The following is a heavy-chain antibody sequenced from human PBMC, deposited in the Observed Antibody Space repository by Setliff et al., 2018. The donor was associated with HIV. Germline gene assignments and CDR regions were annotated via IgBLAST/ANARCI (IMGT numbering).Heavy chain of an antibody. CDR2: IRYDGSYK. CDR1: DFTFSSYG. J-gene: IGHJ4*02. V-gene: IGHV3-30*02. Sequence: TGGSLRLSCAASDFTFSSYGMHWVRQAPGKGLEWVAFIRYDGSYKFYADSVKGRFTISRDNSKNTLYLQMNSLGPEDTAVYYCAKNLYRSPWSPLDYWGQGTLVTVSS. D-gene: IGHD6-19*01. CDR3: AKNLYRSPWSPLDY.